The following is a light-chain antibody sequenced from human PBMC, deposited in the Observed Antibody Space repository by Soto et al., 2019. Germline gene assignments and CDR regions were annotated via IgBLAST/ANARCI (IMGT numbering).Light chain of an antibody. CDR2: DVS. CDR1: SSDVGGYNY. Sequence: QSALTQPRSVSGSPGQSVTISCTGTSSDVGGYNYVSWYQQHPGQAPKLMIYDVSNRPSGVSNRFSGSKSGNTASLTISGLQAEDEADYYCSSYTSSSTQVFGGGTKLTVL. V-gene: IGLV2-14*01. J-gene: IGLJ3*02. CDR3: SSYTSSSTQV.